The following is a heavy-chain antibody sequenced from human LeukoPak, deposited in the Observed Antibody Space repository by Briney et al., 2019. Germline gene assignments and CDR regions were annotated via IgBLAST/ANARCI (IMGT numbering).Heavy chain of an antibody. CDR1: GGSISSGGYY. CDR2: IYYSGST. CDR3: ARYAVFGSSANWFDP. D-gene: IGHD3-3*01. J-gene: IGHJ5*02. Sequence: PSQTLSLTCTVSGGSISSGGYYWSWIRQHPGKGLEWIGYIYYSGSTYYNPSLKSRVTISVDTSKNQFSLKLSSVTAADTAVYYCARYAVFGSSANWFDPWGQGTLVTVSS. V-gene: IGHV4-31*03.